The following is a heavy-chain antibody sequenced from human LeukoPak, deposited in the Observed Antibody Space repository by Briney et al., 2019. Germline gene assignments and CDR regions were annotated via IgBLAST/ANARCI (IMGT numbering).Heavy chain of an antibody. CDR3: ANRGTYYYDSSGYYYVKNPDYFVY. J-gene: IGHJ4*02. D-gene: IGHD3-22*01. Sequence: PSETLSLTCTVSGGSISSSSYYWGWIRQPPGKGLEWIGSIYYSGSTYYIPSLKSRVTISVDTSKNQFSLKLSSVTAADTAVYYCANRGTYYYDSSGYYYVKNPDYFVYWGQGTLVTVSS. CDR2: IYYSGST. CDR1: GGSISSSSYY. V-gene: IGHV4-39*01.